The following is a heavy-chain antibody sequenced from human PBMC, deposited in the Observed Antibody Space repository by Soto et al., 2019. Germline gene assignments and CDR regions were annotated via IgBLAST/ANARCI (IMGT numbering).Heavy chain of an antibody. J-gene: IGHJ3*02. CDR2: IYYSGST. Sequence: SETLSLTCTVSGGSISSGDYYWSWIRQPPGKGLEWIGYIYYSGSTYYNPSLKSRVTISVDTSKNQFSLKLSSVTAADTAVYYCARTYYYDSSGYYYVFNAFDIWGQGTMVTVSS. D-gene: IGHD3-22*01. CDR1: GGSISSGDYY. V-gene: IGHV4-30-4*01. CDR3: ARTYYYDSSGYYYVFNAFDI.